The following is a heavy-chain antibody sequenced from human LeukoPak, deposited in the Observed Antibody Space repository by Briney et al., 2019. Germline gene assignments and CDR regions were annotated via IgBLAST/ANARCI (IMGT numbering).Heavy chain of an antibody. D-gene: IGHD3-22*01. CDR3: ASGRSYYDSSGYSSFDY. J-gene: IGHJ4*02. Sequence: PGRSLRLSCAASGFTFSSYAMHWVRQAPGKGLEWVAVISYDGSNKYYADSVKGRFTISRDNSKNTLYLQMNSLRAEDTAVYYCASGRSYYDSSGYSSFDYWGQGTLVTVSS. CDR2: ISYDGSNK. CDR1: GFTFSSYA. V-gene: IGHV3-30-3*01.